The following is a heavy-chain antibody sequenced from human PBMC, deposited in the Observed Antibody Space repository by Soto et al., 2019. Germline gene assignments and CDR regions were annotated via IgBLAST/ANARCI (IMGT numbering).Heavy chain of an antibody. V-gene: IGHV3-15*01. CDR1: GITFSNAW. CDR2: IRSKTDGGTT. D-gene: IGHD6-13*01. J-gene: IGHJ3*02. Sequence: VGSLRLSCAASGITFSNAWMNWVRQAPGKGLEYIGRIRSKTDGGTTEYAAPVEGRFTISRDDSKNTLYLQMSGLKTEDTAVYYCTTTRPGTNVFDNWGQGTLVTVSS. CDR3: TTTRPGTNVFDN.